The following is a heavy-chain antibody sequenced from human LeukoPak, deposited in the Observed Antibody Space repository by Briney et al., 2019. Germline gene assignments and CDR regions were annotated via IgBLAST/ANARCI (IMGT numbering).Heavy chain of an antibody. D-gene: IGHD1-14*01. CDR2: IIPIFGTA. CDR1: GGTFSSYA. J-gene: IGHJ5*02. CDR3: ALPRGRTNWFDP. V-gene: IGHV1-69*05. Sequence: SVNVSCKASGGTFSSYAISWVRQAPGQGLEWMGRIIPIFGTANYAQKFQGRVTIATDESTSTAYMELSSLRSEDTAVYYCALPRGRTNWFDPWGQGTLVTVSS.